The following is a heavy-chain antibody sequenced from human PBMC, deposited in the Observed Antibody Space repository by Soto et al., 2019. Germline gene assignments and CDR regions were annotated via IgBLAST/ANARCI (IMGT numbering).Heavy chain of an antibody. J-gene: IGHJ5*02. CDR2: ISGSGGST. Sequence: GGSLRLSCAASGFTFSSYAISGVRQAPGKGLEGGSAISGSGGSTYYADSVKGPVTISRDNCKNTLYLQMKSMRAEDKAVYYCAKSIPIFGVGDLYTWFGPWGQGNLVPVSS. CDR3: AKSIPIFGVGDLYTWFGP. D-gene: IGHD3-3*01. CDR1: GFTFSSYA. V-gene: IGHV3-23*01.